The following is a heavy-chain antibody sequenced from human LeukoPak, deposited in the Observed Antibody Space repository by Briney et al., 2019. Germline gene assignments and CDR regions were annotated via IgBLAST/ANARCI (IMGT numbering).Heavy chain of an antibody. CDR2: IYPGDSDT. Sequence: GESLKISCQASGYTFSSYWIGRVRQMPGKGLEWMGIIYPGDSDTRYSPSFQGQVTISADKSVTSAYVQWTSLKASDTAMYYCVRLVYYESSGYNAMGFDYWGQGTLVTVSP. V-gene: IGHV5-51*01. D-gene: IGHD3-22*01. CDR1: GYTFSSYW. J-gene: IGHJ4*02. CDR3: VRLVYYESSGYNAMGFDY.